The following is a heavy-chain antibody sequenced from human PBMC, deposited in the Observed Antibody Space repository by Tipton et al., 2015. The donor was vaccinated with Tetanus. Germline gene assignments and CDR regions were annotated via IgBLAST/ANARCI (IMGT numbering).Heavy chain of an antibody. CDR1: GYSFTSYW. CDR3: ARPAIVGEWGAFDI. J-gene: IGHJ3*02. V-gene: IGHV5-51*01. Sequence: QLVQSGAKVKKPGESLKISCKGSGYSFTSYWYGWVRQMTGTGLEWMGIIYPGDSDTRYSPSFQGQVTISADKSISSAYLQWSSLKASDTAMYYCARPAIVGEWGAFDIWGQGTMVTVSS. CDR2: IYPGDSDT. D-gene: IGHD1-26*01.